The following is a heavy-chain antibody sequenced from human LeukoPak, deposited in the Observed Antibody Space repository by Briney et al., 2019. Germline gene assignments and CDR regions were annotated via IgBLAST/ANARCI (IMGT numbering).Heavy chain of an antibody. D-gene: IGHD1-1*01. Sequence: PGGSLRLSCAASGFTFSSYWMSWVRQAPGKGLEWVANIKQDGSEKYYVDSVKGRFTISRDNAKNSLYLQMNSLRAEDTAVYYCAKVRSTEVQTFDYWGQGTLVTVSS. CDR2: IKQDGSEK. CDR3: AKVRSTEVQTFDY. CDR1: GFTFSSYW. J-gene: IGHJ4*02. V-gene: IGHV3-7*01.